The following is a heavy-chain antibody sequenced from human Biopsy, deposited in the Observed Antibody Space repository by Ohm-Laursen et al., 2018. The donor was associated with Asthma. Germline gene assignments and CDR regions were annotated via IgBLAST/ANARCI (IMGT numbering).Heavy chain of an antibody. V-gene: IGHV2-70*01. Sequence: PTQTLTLTCTFSGFSLSTRAMCVTWIRQPPVKALEWLALIYSDADKYYNRSLRTRLTISKGTSKNLVVLTMTNMDPVDTASYYWARIRQCYCGPSSCLNYGVDVWGQGTTVTVSS. CDR1: GFSLSTRAMC. J-gene: IGHJ6*02. CDR3: ARIRQCYCGPSSCLNYGVDV. CDR2: IYSDADK. D-gene: IGHD2-21*01.